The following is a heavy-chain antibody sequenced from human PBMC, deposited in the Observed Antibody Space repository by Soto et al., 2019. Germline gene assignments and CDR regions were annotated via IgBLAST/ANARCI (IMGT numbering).Heavy chain of an antibody. Sequence: QVQLVQSGAEVKKPGASVKVSCKSSGYTFTIYGISWVRQAPGQGLEWMGWISGYNGNTNYAQKLQGRVTMTTDTSTSTAYMELRSLRSDDTAVYYCARDEGYNWNDGGWFDPWGQGTLVTVSS. CDR3: ARDEGYNWNDGGWFDP. V-gene: IGHV1-18*01. CDR2: ISGYNGNT. CDR1: GYTFTIYG. J-gene: IGHJ5*02. D-gene: IGHD1-1*01.